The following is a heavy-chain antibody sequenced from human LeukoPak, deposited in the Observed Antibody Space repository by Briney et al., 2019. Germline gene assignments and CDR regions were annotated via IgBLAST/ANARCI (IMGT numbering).Heavy chain of an antibody. CDR2: INYSGTT. CDR1: GGAIISDNFY. Sequence: SETLSLTCTVSGGAIISDNFYWGWVRQPPGKGLEWVGSINYSGTTYYNPSLRSRLSISVDTSRTQFFLRLNSVTAADTAVYYCGRLFDSWGQGILVTVSS. CDR3: GRLFDS. J-gene: IGHJ4*02. V-gene: IGHV4-39*01.